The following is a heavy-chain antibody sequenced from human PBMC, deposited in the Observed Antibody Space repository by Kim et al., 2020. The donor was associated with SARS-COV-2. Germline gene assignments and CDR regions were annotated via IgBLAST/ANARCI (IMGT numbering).Heavy chain of an antibody. J-gene: IGHJ4*02. CDR3: ARGADLIRIAATPFDY. V-gene: IGHV4-59*01. CDR1: GGSISGYY. Sequence: SETLSLTCTVSGGSISGYYWTWIRQPPGKGLEWIGYIYSRGSTDYDPSLKSRVTISLDRSKNQFSLRLLSVTAADTAIYYCARGADLIRIAATPFDYWGLGTLVTVSS. D-gene: IGHD6-6*01. CDR2: IYSRGST.